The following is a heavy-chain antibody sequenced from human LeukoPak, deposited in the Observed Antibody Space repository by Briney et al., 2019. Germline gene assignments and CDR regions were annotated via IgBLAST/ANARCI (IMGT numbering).Heavy chain of an antibody. CDR1: GGSISSYY. Sequence: SETLSLTCTVSGGSISSYYWSWIRQPPGKGLEWIGYIYYSGSTNYNPSLKSRVTISVDTSKNQFSLKLSPVTAADTAVYYCARDAYSGYDDHFDYWGQGTLVTVSS. J-gene: IGHJ4*02. CDR3: ARDAYSGYDDHFDY. V-gene: IGHV4-59*12. CDR2: IYYSGST. D-gene: IGHD5-12*01.